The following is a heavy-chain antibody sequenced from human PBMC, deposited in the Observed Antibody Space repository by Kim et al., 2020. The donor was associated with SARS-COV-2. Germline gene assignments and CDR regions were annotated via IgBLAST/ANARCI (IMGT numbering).Heavy chain of an antibody. CDR1: GFTFSSYA. J-gene: IGHJ4*02. V-gene: IGHV3-23*01. CDR2: IRGSGVNS. CDR3: AKGLGSSSSYFFDS. Sequence: GGSLRLSCAASGFTFSSYAMSWVRQAPGKGLEWVSAIRGSGVNSYYADSVRGRFTISRDNSKNTLYLQMNSLRAEDTAIYYCAKGLGSSSSYFFDSWGQGALVTVSS. D-gene: IGHD6-13*01.